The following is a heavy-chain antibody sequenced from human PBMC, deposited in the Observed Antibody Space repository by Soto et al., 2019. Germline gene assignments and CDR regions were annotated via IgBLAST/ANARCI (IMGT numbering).Heavy chain of an antibody. CDR3: ARTLGYCISTSCYYYGMDV. D-gene: IGHD2-2*01. J-gene: IGHJ6*02. CDR1: GYSFTSYW. CDR2: IYPGDSDT. V-gene: IGHV5-51*01. Sequence: GESLKISCKGSGYSFTSYWIGWVRQMPGKGLEWMGIIYPGDSDTRYSPSFQGQVTISADKSISTAYLQWSSLKASDTAMYYCARTLGYCISTSCYYYGMDVWGQGTTVTVSS.